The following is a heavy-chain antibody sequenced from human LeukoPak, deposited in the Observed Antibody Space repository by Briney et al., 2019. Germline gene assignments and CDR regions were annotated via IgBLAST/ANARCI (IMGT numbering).Heavy chain of an antibody. CDR3: ARRNAMDV. Sequence: SGGSLRLSCAASGFTFSSYVMSWVRRAPGKGLEWVSAISGSGGSTYFADSVKGRFTISRDNSKNTLYLQMNSLRAEDTAVYYCARRNAMDVWGQGTTVIVFS. CDR2: ISGSGGST. V-gene: IGHV3-23*01. CDR1: GFTFSSYV. J-gene: IGHJ6*02.